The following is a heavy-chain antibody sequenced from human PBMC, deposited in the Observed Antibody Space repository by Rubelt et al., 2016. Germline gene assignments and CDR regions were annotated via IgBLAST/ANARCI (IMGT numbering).Heavy chain of an antibody. D-gene: IGHD2-15*01. CDR3: ARGYCSGGSCYYFDY. V-gene: IGHV1-3*01. CDR1: GYTFTSYA. CDR2: IKLGNGNT. Sequence: QVQLVQSGAEVKKPGASVKVSCKASGYTFTSYAMHWVRQAPGKRLGGLGWIKLGNGNTKYSQKFQGRVTNTRETSASTAYMELSSLVSEGPAVYYWARGYCSGGSCYYFDYWGQGTLVTGSS. J-gene: IGHJ4*02.